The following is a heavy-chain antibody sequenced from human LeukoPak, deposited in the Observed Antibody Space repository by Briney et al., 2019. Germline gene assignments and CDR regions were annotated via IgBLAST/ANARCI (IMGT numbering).Heavy chain of an antibody. CDR3: VRGLGYCSSTSCGYGMDV. Sequence: PGGSLRLSCAASGFTFSSYAMHWVRQAPGKGLEWVAVISYDGSNKYYADSVKGRFTISRDNSKNALYLQMNSLRAEDTAVYFCVRGLGYCSSTSCGYGMDVWGQGTTVTVSS. CDR2: ISYDGSNK. D-gene: IGHD2-2*01. V-gene: IGHV3-30*04. J-gene: IGHJ6*02. CDR1: GFTFSSYA.